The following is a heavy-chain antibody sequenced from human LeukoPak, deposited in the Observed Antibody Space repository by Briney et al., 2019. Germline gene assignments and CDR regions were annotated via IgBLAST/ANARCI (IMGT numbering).Heavy chain of an antibody. Sequence: ASVKVSCKASGYIFTAYYIHWVRQAPGRGLEWVGRIHPSSGGTEYAQNFQGRVTVTRDTSITTAYMELNRLTSDDTAVYYCARNYGDLDYWGQGTLVTVSS. D-gene: IGHD4-17*01. V-gene: IGHV1-2*06. J-gene: IGHJ4*02. CDR3: ARNYGDLDY. CDR2: IHPSSGGT. CDR1: GYIFTAYY.